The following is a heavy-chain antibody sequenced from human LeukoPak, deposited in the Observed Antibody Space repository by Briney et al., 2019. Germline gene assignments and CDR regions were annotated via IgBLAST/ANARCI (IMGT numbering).Heavy chain of an antibody. CDR1: GFTFSDYY. J-gene: IGHJ3*02. D-gene: IGHD3-22*01. CDR2: ISSSGSTI. CDR3: ARDPYYYDSSGFGPFDI. Sequence: GGSLRLSCAASGFTFSDYYMSWIRQAPGKGLEWVSYISSSGSTIYYADSVKGRFTISRDNAKNSLYLQMNSLRAEDTAVYYCARDPYYYDSSGFGPFDIWGQGTMVTVSS. V-gene: IGHV3-11*04.